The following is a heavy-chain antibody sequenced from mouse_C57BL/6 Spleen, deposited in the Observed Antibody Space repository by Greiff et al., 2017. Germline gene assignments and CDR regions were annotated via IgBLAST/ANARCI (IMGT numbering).Heavy chain of an antibody. Sequence: EVKLMESGGDLVKPGGSLKLSCAASGFTFSSYGMSWVRQTPDKRLEWVATISSGGSYTYYPDSVKGRFTISRDNAKNTLYLQMSSLKSEDTAMYYCARQGDYDEYFDVWGTGTTVTVSS. CDR2: ISSGGSYT. V-gene: IGHV5-6*01. CDR3: ARQGDYDEYFDV. D-gene: IGHD2-4*01. J-gene: IGHJ1*03. CDR1: GFTFSSYG.